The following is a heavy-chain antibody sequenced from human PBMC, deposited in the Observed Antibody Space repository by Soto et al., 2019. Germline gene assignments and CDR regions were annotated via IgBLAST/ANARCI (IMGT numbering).Heavy chain of an antibody. CDR1: GASMNSGVYY. Sequence: QVQLQEAGPGIVKTSQTLSLTCNVSGASMNSGVYYWSWVRQPPGKGLEWIGFTYSSGTTHCSPSLRSRVLMSDDTSRSQVPLRLNSAAAAGTAVYYCARVVARGGFPEPDSWGQGALVSFSS. CDR2: TYSSGTT. J-gene: IGHJ4*02. V-gene: IGHV4-30-4*01. CDR3: ARVVARGGFPEPDS. D-gene: IGHD3-10*01.